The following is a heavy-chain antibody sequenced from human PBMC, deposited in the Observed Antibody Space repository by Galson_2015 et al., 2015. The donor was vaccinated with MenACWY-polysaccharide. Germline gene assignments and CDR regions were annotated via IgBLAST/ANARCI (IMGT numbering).Heavy chain of an antibody. V-gene: IGHV3-33*01. Sequence: SLRLSCAASGSRFSNSGMHWVHQAPGKGLEWVAVIQYDGSNKVYADSVKGRFTISRDNSKNTVFLEMNTLGVEDTAVYYCAREGSRIVFHAFDNWGQGTMVTVSS. D-gene: IGHD2-2*01. CDR2: IQYDGSNK. J-gene: IGHJ3*02. CDR1: GSRFSNSG. CDR3: AREGSRIVFHAFDN.